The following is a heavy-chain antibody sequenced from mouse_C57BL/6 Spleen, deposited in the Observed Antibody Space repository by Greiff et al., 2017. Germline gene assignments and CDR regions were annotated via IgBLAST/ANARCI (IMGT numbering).Heavy chain of an antibody. J-gene: IGHJ3*01. Sequence: EVQLQQSGPELVKPGASVKIPCKASGYTFTDYNMDWVKQSHGKSLEWIGDINPNNGGTIYNQKFKGKATLTVAKSSSTAYMELRSLTSEDTAVYYCARRGYDYDAWFAYWGQGTLVTVSA. CDR1: GYTFTDYN. V-gene: IGHV1-18*01. CDR3: ARRGYDYDAWFAY. CDR2: INPNNGGT. D-gene: IGHD2-4*01.